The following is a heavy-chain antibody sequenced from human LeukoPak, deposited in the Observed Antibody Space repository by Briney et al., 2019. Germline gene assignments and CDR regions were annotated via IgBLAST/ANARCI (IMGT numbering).Heavy chain of an antibody. J-gene: IGHJ4*02. CDR1: GFTFSSYG. CDR3: AKPYYYGSRSYMDY. CDR2: IWYDGSNK. D-gene: IGHD3-10*01. Sequence: QPGRSLRLSCAASGFTFSSYGMHWVRQAPGKGLEWVAVIWYDGSNKYYADSVKGRFTISRDNSKNMLYLQMNSLRAEDTAVYYCAKPYYYGSRSYMDYWGQGTLVTVSS. V-gene: IGHV3-33*06.